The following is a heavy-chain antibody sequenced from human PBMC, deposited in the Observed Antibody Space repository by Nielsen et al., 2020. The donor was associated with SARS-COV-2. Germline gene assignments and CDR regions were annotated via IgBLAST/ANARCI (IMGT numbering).Heavy chain of an antibody. V-gene: IGHV3-30-3*01. J-gene: IGHJ3*01. D-gene: IGHD2-15*01. CDR3: ARDWSRAADV. CDR1: GFPFNSYS. Sequence: GGSLRLSCAASGFPFNSYSILWVRQAPGKGLEWVPVISYDGSHIYYTDSVKGRFTISRDNAKNSMSLQMNSLRVEDTAVYYCARDWSRAADVWGQGTMVTVSS. CDR2: ISYDGSHI.